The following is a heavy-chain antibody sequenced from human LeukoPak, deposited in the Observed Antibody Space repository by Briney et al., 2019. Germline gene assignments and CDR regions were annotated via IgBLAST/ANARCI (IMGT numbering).Heavy chain of an antibody. D-gene: IGHD2-15*01. V-gene: IGHV3-23*01. CDR2: ISGSGDSA. Sequence: PGGSLRLSCVASEFTILAMTWVRQAPGKGLEWASAISGSGDSAYYADSVKGRFTISRDNSKNTLYPQMNSLRAEDTAVYYCAKDGTRGHCSSDSCYFGFDPWGQGTLVTVSS. J-gene: IGHJ5*02. CDR1: EFTILA. CDR3: AKDGTRGHCSSDSCYFGFDP.